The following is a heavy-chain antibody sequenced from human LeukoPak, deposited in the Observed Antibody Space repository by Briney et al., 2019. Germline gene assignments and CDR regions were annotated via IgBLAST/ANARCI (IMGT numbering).Heavy chain of an antibody. V-gene: IGHV3-74*01. Sequence: GGSLRLSCAASGFIFSSYWMHWVRQAPGKGRVWVSRINSDGSSTNYADSVKGRFTISRDNAKNTLYLQMNSLRAEDTAVYYCAREYGSWFDPWGQGTLVTVSS. D-gene: IGHD3-10*01. CDR1: GFIFSSYW. CDR2: INSDGSST. CDR3: AREYGSWFDP. J-gene: IGHJ5*02.